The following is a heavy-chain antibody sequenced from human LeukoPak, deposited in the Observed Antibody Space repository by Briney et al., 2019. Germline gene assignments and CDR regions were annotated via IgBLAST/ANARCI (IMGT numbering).Heavy chain of an antibody. CDR2: IWYDGSNK. J-gene: IGHJ4*02. V-gene: IGHV3-33*01. CDR1: GFTFSSYG. CDR3: AREYQYDILTFFDY. Sequence: GGFLRLSCAASGFTFSSYGMHWVRQAPGKGLEWVAVIWYDGSNKYYADSVKGRFTISRDNAKNSLYLQMNSLRAEDTAVYYCAREYQYDILTFFDYWGQGTLVTVSS. D-gene: IGHD3-9*01.